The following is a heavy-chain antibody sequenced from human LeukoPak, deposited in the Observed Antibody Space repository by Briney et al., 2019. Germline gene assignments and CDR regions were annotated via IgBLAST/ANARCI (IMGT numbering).Heavy chain of an antibody. D-gene: IGHD3-9*01. CDR2: ISSSSSYI. V-gene: IGHV3-21*01. CDR1: GFTFSSYS. Sequence: GGSPRLSCAASGFTFSSYSMNWVRQAPGKGLEWVSPISSSSSYIYYADSVKGRFTISRDNAKNSLYLQMNSLRAEDTAVYYCARDTVGDYDILTGYYWRYDWFDYWGQGTLVTVSS. CDR3: ARDTVGDYDILTGYYWRYDWFDY. J-gene: IGHJ4*02.